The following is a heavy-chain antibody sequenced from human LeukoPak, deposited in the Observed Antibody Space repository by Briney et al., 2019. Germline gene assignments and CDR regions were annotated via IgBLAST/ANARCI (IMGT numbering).Heavy chain of an antibody. J-gene: IGHJ4*02. Sequence: SVKVSCKASGGTFSSYAISWVRQAPGQGLEWMGRIIPILGIANYAQKFQGRVTITADKSTSTAYMELSSLRSEDTAVYYCASTPDRGVVVTAHFDYWGQGTLVTVFS. CDR3: ASTPDRGVVVTAHFDY. CDR1: GGTFSSYA. D-gene: IGHD2-21*02. CDR2: IIPILGIA. V-gene: IGHV1-69*04.